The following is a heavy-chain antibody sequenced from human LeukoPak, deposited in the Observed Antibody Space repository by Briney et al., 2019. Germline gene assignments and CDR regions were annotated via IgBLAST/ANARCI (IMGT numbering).Heavy chain of an antibody. Sequence: ASVKVSCKASGYTFTGYYMHWVRQAPGQGLEWMGWINPNSGGTNYAQKFQGRVTMTRDTSISTAYMELSRLRSDDTAVYYCAKPYCSSTSCYFPYDYWGQGTLVTVSS. D-gene: IGHD2-2*01. J-gene: IGHJ4*02. V-gene: IGHV1-2*02. CDR1: GYTFTGYY. CDR3: AKPYCSSTSCYFPYDY. CDR2: INPNSGGT.